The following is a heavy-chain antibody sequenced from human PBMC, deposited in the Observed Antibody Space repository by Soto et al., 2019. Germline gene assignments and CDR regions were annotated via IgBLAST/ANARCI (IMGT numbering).Heavy chain of an antibody. Sequence: GGSLRLSCAASGFTFSSYGMHWVRQAPGKGLEWVAVISYDGSNKYYADSVKGRFTISRDNSKNTLYLQMNSLRAEDTAVYYCANLHDFWSGYSDPYYYYGMDVWGQGTTVTVSS. CDR3: ANLHDFWSGYSDPYYYYGMDV. D-gene: IGHD3-3*01. J-gene: IGHJ6*02. CDR2: ISYDGSNK. V-gene: IGHV3-30*18. CDR1: GFTFSSYG.